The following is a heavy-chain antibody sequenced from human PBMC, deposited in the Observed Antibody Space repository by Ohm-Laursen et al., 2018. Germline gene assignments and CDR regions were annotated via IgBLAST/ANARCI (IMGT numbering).Heavy chain of an antibody. J-gene: IGHJ4*02. Sequence: SLRLSCAASGITFSSYAMTWVRQSPGKGLEWVGRIKSRTSGGTTDYAAPVKGRFTISRDDSQSTVYLQMNSLTTEDTAMYYCAIDISEAGKGELDYWGQGILVTVSS. CDR1: GITFSSYA. CDR2: IKSRTSGGTT. V-gene: IGHV3-15*01. D-gene: IGHD6-13*01. CDR3: AIDISEAGKGELDY.